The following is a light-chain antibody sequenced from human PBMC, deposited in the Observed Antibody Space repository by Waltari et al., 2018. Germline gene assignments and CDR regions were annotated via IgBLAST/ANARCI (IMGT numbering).Light chain of an antibody. V-gene: IGKV3-20*01. J-gene: IGKJ2*01. CDR2: GAS. CDR1: QSVSSSD. Sequence: EIVLSQSPGTLSLSPGEGATLYCTASQSVSSSDLAWYQQKPSQAPRLLIYGASSRATGIPDRFSGSESGTDFTLTISRLEPEDFAVYYCQQYGSSPRTFGQGTKLEIK. CDR3: QQYGSSPRT.